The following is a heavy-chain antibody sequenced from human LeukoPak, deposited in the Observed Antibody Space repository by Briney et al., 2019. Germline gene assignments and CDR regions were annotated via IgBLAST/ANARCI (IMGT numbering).Heavy chain of an antibody. J-gene: IGHJ4*02. D-gene: IGHD6-13*01. V-gene: IGHV5-51*01. CDR1: GYTFSTCW. CDR3: ARRSTDITSWTFDY. CDR2: INPGDSGT. Sequence: GESLKISCKGSGYTFSTCWIAWVRQMPGKGLEWMGIINPGDSGTRYSPSFRGQVTISADKSINTAYLQWSSLRASDSAMYYCARRSTDITSWTFDYWGQGTLVTVSS.